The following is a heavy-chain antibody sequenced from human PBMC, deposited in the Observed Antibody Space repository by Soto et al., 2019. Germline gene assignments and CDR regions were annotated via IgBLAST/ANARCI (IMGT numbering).Heavy chain of an antibody. CDR2: INPSSSAT. V-gene: IGHV1-46*01. Sequence: QVYLVQSGAEVRKPGASVRLSCKASGYTITSYYMHWVRQAPGQGLEWMGIINPSSSATRYSQKFQGRVTMTRDVSTSTVYMEMSGMRAEDTAGYYCARGYCSSGNCYRLYYYDTDVWGQGTTVTVAS. CDR3: ARGYCSSGNCYRLYYYDTDV. CDR1: GYTITSYY. D-gene: IGHD2-15*01. J-gene: IGHJ6*02.